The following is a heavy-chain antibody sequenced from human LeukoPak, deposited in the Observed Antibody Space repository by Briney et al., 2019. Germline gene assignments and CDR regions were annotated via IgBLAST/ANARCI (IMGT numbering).Heavy chain of an antibody. CDR2: IYTSGST. V-gene: IGHV4-4*07. D-gene: IGHD3-10*01. Sequence: PSETLSLTCTVSGGSISTDYWTWIRQPAGKGLEWTGLIYTSGSTNYNPSLKSRVTMSVDTSKNQFSLKLTSVTAADTAVYYCASDFGYWGQGTLVTVSS. J-gene: IGHJ4*02. CDR1: GGSISTDY. CDR3: ASDFGY.